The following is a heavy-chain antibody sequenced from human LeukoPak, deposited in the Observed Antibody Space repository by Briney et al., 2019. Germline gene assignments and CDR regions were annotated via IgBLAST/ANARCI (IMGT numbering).Heavy chain of an antibody. Sequence: GGSLRLSCAASGFTFSSYGMHWVRQAPGKGLEWVSYITGGSTTKDYADSVKGLFTISRDNAKNSLYLQMNSLRAEDTAIYYCARDGDIAVATAPYYFDYWGQGILVTVSS. V-gene: IGHV3-48*04. CDR2: ITGGSTTK. D-gene: IGHD6-19*01. CDR1: GFTFSSYG. J-gene: IGHJ4*02. CDR3: ARDGDIAVATAPYYFDY.